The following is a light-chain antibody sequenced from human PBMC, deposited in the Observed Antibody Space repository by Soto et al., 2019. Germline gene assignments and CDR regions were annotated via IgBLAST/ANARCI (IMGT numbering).Light chain of an antibody. CDR1: QSVSSN. V-gene: IGKV3-15*01. Sequence: EIVMTQSPATLSVSPGERATLSCRASQSVSSNLAWYQQKPGQAPRLLIYGASTRATGIPARFRGSGSGTEFTLTISSLQSEDFAVYYCQQYNNWPYTFGQATKLEIK. CDR2: GAS. CDR3: QQYNNWPYT. J-gene: IGKJ2*01.